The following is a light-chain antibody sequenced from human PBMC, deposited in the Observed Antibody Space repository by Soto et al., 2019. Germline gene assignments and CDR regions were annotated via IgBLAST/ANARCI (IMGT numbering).Light chain of an antibody. CDR3: QQFGTSPQT. V-gene: IGKV3-20*01. J-gene: IGKJ1*01. CDR1: QAVRSSY. Sequence: EIVLTQSPGTLSLSPGERATLSCRASQAVRSSYLAWYQQKPGQAPRLLFYGPSTRATDIPDRFTGRGSGTDFTLTISKLEPEDFALYYCQQFGTSPQTFGQGTKVEIK. CDR2: GPS.